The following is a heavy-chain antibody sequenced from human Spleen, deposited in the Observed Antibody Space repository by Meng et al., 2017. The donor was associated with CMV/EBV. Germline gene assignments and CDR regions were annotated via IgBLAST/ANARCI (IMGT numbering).Heavy chain of an antibody. CDR1: FSSYA. CDR2: IIPIFGTA. D-gene: IGHD2-15*01. CDR3: ARSRTPGGVVVVAAPYTFDY. V-gene: IGHV1-69*05. Sequence: FSSYAISWVRQAPGQGLEWMEGIIPIFGTANYAQKFQGRVTITTDESTSTAYMELSSLRSEDTAVYYCARSRTPGGVVVVAAPYTFDYWGQGTLVTVSS. J-gene: IGHJ4*02.